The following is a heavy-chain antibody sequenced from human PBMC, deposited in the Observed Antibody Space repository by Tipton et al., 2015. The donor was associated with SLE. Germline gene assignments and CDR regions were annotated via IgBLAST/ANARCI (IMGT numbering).Heavy chain of an antibody. Sequence: GSLRLSCAASGFIFSDHYMDWVRQAPGKGLEWVGRTRNKVNSHTTEYAASVKGRFTISRDDSENSLYLQMNSLKTEDTAVYYCDASGYDYRLFDYWGQGILVTVSS. V-gene: IGHV3-72*01. D-gene: IGHD5-12*01. CDR3: DASGYDYRLFDY. J-gene: IGHJ4*02. CDR1: GFIFSDHY. CDR2: TRNKVNSHTT.